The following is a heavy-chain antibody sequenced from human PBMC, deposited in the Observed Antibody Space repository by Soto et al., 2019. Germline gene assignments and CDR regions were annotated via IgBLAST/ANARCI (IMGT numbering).Heavy chain of an antibody. J-gene: IGHJ6*02. CDR2: IYYSGTT. Sequence: SETLSLTCTVSGGSISSGYYYWSWILQPPVKGLEWIRYIYYSGTTYYTPSLKSRVTISVDTSQYHFSLKLSSVTAADTAVYYCARVVIWSGQYGMDVWGQGTTVTVSS. CDR3: ARVVIWSGQYGMDV. CDR1: GGSISSGYYY. V-gene: IGHV4-30-4*01. D-gene: IGHD3-3*01.